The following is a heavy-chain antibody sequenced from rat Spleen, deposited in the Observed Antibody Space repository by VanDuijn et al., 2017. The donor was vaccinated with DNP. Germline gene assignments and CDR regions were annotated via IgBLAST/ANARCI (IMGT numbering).Heavy chain of an antibody. J-gene: IGHJ3*01. Sequence: EVQLQESGPGLVKPSQSLSLTCSVTGYSITSSYRWNWIRKFPGNKLAWMGYINSAGSTNYNPSLKSRISITRDTSKNQFFLQVNSVTTEDTATYYCARSEAAISTFAYWGQGTLVTVSS. CDR3: ARSEAAISTFAY. V-gene: IGHV3-3*01. D-gene: IGHD1-2*01. CDR1: GYSITSSYR. CDR2: INSAGST.